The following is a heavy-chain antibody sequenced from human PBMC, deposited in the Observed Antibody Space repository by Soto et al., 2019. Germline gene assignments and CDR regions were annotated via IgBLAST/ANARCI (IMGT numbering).Heavy chain of an antibody. D-gene: IGHD6-6*01. Sequence: ASVKVSCKASGGTFSSYASSWVRQAPGQGLEWMGGIIPIFGTANSAQKFQGRVTITADESTSTAYMELSSLRSEDTAVYYCARAESSSGGYYYYGMDVWGQGTTVTVSS. CDR3: ARAESSSGGYYYYGMDV. V-gene: IGHV1-69*13. CDR1: GGTFSSYA. J-gene: IGHJ6*02. CDR2: IIPIFGTA.